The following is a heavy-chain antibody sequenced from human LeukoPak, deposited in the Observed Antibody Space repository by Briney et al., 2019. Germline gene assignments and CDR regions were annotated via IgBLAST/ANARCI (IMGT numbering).Heavy chain of an antibody. CDR3: ARGYGDYVPLDY. Sequence: GASVKVSCKASGGTFSSYAISWVRQAPGQGLEWMGIINPSGGSTSYAQKFQGRVTMTRDTSTSTVYMELSSLRSEDTAVYYCARGYGDYVPLDYWGQGTLVTVSS. CDR2: INPSGGST. J-gene: IGHJ4*02. V-gene: IGHV1-46*01. D-gene: IGHD4-17*01. CDR1: GGTFSSYA.